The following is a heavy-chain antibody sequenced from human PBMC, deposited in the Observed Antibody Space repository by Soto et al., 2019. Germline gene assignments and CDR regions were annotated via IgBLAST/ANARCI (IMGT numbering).Heavy chain of an antibody. J-gene: IGHJ4*02. CDR2: GSYSGTT. CDR1: GVSVSSGSFY. D-gene: IGHD4-17*01. V-gene: IGHV4-61*01. Sequence: QVQLQESGPGLVKPSETLSLTCTVSGVSVSSGSFYWAWIRQPPGKGLEWIGFGSYSGTTNYKPSFKSRVTISVDTSRSQISLKVSSLTAADTAVYYWARGETVTQYDYWGQGTLVTVSS. CDR3: ARGETVTQYDY.